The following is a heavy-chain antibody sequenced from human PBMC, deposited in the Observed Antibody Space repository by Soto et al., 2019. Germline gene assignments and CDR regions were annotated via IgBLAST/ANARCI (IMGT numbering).Heavy chain of an antibody. V-gene: IGHV3-23*01. CDR3: AKSLSVDYSFPGY. Sequence: GGSLRLSCVASGFTFSSYAMSWVRQAPGKGLEWVSAISGSGGSTYYADSVKGRFTISRDNSKNTLYLQMNSLRAEDTAVYYCAKSLSVDYSFPGYWGEGTPGTASS. D-gene: IGHD3-22*01. CDR1: GFTFSSYA. CDR2: ISGSGGST. J-gene: IGHJ4*02.